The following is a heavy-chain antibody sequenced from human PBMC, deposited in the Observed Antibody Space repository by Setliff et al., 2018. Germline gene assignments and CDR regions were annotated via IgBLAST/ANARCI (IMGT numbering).Heavy chain of an antibody. D-gene: IGHD2-2*02. Sequence: SVKVSCMASGGTFSSYAISWVRQAPGQGLEWMGGIIPIFGTANYAQKFQGRVTITADESTSTAYMELSSLRSEDTAVYYCARDSRGLVPAAIEGSYYYYGMDVWDQGTTVTVSS. CDR1: GGTFSSYA. CDR3: ARDSRGLVPAAIEGSYYYYGMDV. J-gene: IGHJ6*02. V-gene: IGHV1-69*13. CDR2: IIPIFGTA.